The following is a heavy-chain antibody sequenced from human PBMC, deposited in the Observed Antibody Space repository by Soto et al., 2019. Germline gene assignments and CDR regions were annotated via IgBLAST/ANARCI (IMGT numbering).Heavy chain of an antibody. Sequence: QLQLQESGPGLLKPSETLSLTSTVSGASISSSNYYWAWIRQPPGKGLEWIGSMYYGGNTNYNPSLRRRVTISVDTSKNQFSLKLSSVTAPDTGVYYSTRHLTNNYGSGIPFDYWGQGTLVTVSS. V-gene: IGHV4-39*01. J-gene: IGHJ4*02. CDR1: GASISSSNYY. CDR3: TRHLTNNYGSGIPFDY. D-gene: IGHD3-10*01. CDR2: MYYGGNT.